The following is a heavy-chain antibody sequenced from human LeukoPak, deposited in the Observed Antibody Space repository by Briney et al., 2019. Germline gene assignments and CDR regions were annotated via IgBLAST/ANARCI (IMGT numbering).Heavy chain of an antibody. CDR2: ICYSGST. D-gene: IGHD3-9*01. CDR1: GGSISSYY. Sequence: PSETLSLTCTVSGGSISSYYWSWIRQPPGKGLEWIGYICYSGSTKYNPSLKSRVTISVDTSKKQFSLKLSSVTAADTAVYYCARSKDILTGYCFDYWGQGTLVTVSS. J-gene: IGHJ4*02. CDR3: ARSKDILTGYCFDY. V-gene: IGHV4-59*01.